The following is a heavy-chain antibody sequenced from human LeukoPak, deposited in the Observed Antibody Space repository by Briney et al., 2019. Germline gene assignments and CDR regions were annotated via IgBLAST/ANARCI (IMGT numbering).Heavy chain of an antibody. V-gene: IGHV3-30*18. D-gene: IGHD2-21*02. CDR2: LSYDGINK. CDR3: AKDGSAISSDYYFDY. Sequence: GRSLRLSCAASGFTFSRYGMPWVRQAPGKGLEWVAVLSYDGINKYYADSVKGRFTISRDNSKDTLYLQMNSLRAEDTAVYYCAKDGSAISSDYYFDYWGQGTLVTVSS. J-gene: IGHJ4*02. CDR1: GFTFSRYG.